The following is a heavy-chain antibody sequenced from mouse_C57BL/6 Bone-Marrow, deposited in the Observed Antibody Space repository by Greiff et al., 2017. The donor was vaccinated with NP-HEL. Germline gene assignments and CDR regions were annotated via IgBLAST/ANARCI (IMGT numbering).Heavy chain of an antibody. CDR3: ARLRRGFAY. CDR2: IWSGGST. CDR1: GFSLTSSG. V-gene: IGHV2-2*01. Sequence: VQLVESGPGLVQPSQSLSITCTVSGFSLTSSGVHWVRQSPGTGLEWLGVIWSGGSTDYNAAFISRLSISKDNSKSQVFFKMNSLQADDTAIYYCARLRRGFAYWGQGTLVTVSA. J-gene: IGHJ3*01. D-gene: IGHD2-12*01.